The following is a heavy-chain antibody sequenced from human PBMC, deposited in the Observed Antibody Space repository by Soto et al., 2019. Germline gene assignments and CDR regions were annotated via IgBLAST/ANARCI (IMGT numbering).Heavy chain of an antibody. CDR3: ARAYDPYSGSYLYYGV. D-gene: IGHD1-26*01. J-gene: IGHJ6*02. CDR2: IYYSGST. V-gene: IGHV4-31*03. Sequence: SETLSLTCTVSGGSISSGGYYWSWIRQHPGKGLEWIGYIYYSGSTYYNPSLKSRVTISVDTSKNQFSLKLSSLRSEDTAVYYCARAYDPYSGSYLYYGVWGQGTTVTVSS. CDR1: GGSISSGGYY.